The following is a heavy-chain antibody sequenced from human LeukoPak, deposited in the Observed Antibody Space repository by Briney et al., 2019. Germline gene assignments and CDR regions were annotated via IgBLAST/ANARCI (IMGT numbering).Heavy chain of an antibody. CDR2: IYYSGST. J-gene: IGHJ6*02. D-gene: IGHD3-22*01. V-gene: IGHV4-31*03. CDR1: GGSISSGGYY. CDR3: ARQDRDSSGYYYYYGMDV. Sequence: SQALSLTCTVSGGSISSGGYYWSWIRQHPGKGLEWIGAIYYSGSTYYNPSLKSRVTISVDTSKNQFSLKLSSVTAADTAVYYCARQDRDSSGYYYYYGMDVWGQGTTVTVSS.